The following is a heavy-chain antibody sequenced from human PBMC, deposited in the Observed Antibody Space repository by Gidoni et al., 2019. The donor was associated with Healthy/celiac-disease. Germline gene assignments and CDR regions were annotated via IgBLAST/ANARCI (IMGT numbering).Heavy chain of an antibody. CDR2: INHSGST. CDR3: AAWGSNY. Sequence: QLQLQQWGAGLSKPLETLSLTCAVYGRSFSSYYWSWIRQPPGKGLEWIGEINHSGSTKYNPSLKSRATISVDTSKKQFSLKLSSVTAADTAVYYCAAWGSNYWGQGILATVSS. V-gene: IGHV4-34*01. J-gene: IGHJ4*02. D-gene: IGHD7-27*01. CDR1: GRSFSSYY.